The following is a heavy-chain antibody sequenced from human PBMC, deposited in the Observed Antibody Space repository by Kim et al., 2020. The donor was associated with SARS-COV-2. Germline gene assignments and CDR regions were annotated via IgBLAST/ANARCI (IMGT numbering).Heavy chain of an antibody. V-gene: IGHV5-10-1*01. CDR1: GYSFTSYW. Sequence: GESLKISCKGSGYSFTSYWISWVRQMPGKGLEWMGRIDPSDSYTNYSPSFQGHVTISADKSISTAYLQWSSLKASDTAMYYCARLSSPPRDYGDYAPDYWGQGTLVTLSS. CDR2: IDPSDSYT. J-gene: IGHJ4*02. D-gene: IGHD4-17*01. CDR3: ARLSSPPRDYGDYAPDY.